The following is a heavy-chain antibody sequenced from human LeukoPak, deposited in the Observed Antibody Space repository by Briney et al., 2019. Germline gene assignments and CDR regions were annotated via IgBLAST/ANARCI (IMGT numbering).Heavy chain of an antibody. J-gene: IGHJ4*02. CDR2: VNRDGTEK. V-gene: IGHV3-7*05. Sequence: GGSLRLSCAGSGSNFSDSRMTWVRQAPGKGLEWVANVNRDGTEKKFLASVEGRFTISRDNAKKSLDLQMNSLRPQDTAVYFCVKGDWYFEYWGQGILVTVSP. D-gene: IGHD2-21*01. CDR3: VKGDWYFEY. CDR1: GSNFSDSR.